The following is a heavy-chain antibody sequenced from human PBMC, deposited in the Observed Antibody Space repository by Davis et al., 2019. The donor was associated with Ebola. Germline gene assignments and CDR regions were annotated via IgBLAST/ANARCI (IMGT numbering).Heavy chain of an antibody. V-gene: IGHV1-2*04. CDR2: INPNTGGA. J-gene: IGHJ6*02. Sequence: AASVKVSCKASGYTFTGYYMHWVRQAPGQGLEWMGWINPNTGGANYAQKFQGWVTMTRDTSISTAYMELSRLRSDDTAVYYCARGRGYSYGYLAYYYGMDVWGQGTTVTVSS. CDR3: ARGRGYSYGYLAYYYGMDV. D-gene: IGHD5-18*01. CDR1: GYTFTGYY.